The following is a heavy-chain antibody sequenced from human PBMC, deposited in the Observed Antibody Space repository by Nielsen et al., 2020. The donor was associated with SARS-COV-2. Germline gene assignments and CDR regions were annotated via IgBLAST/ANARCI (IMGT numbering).Heavy chain of an antibody. CDR3: AKSVGYLRYFDY. J-gene: IGHJ4*02. CDR2: ISWNSGSI. Sequence: GGSLRLSCAASGFTFDDYAMHWVRQAPGKGLEWVSGISWNSGSIGYADSVKDRFTISRDNAKNSLYLQMNSLRAEDTALYYCAKSVGYLRYFDYWGQGTLVTVSS. CDR1: GFTFDDYA. D-gene: IGHD3-22*01. V-gene: IGHV3-9*01.